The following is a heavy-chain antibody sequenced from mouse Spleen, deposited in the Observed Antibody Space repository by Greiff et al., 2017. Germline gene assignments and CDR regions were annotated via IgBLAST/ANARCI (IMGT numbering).Heavy chain of an antibody. CDR2: IDPENGNT. J-gene: IGHJ1*01. D-gene: IGHD1-1*01. CDR1: GFNIKDYY. Sequence: VQLQQSGAELVRPGALVKLSCKASGFNIKDYYMHWVKQRPEQGLEWIGWIDPENGNTIYDPKFQGKASITADTSSNTAYLQLSSLTSEDTAVYYCAPHYYGSSYGDWYFDVWGAGTTVTVSS. CDR3: APHYYGSSYGDWYFDV. V-gene: IGHV14-1*02.